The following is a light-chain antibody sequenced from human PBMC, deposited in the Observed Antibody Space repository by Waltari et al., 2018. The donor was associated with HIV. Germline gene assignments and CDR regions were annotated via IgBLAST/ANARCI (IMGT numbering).Light chain of an antibody. J-gene: IGLJ2*01. CDR3: QVWDSSSDHTRV. CDR1: NLGSKR. V-gene: IGLV3-21*02. CDR2: DDS. Sequence: SYVLTQPHPVSVAPGQTARITCGGNNLGSKRVHWYQQKPGQAPVLVVYDDSDRPSGIPERFSGSNSGNTATLTISRVEAGDEADYYCQVWDSSSDHTRVFGGGTKLTVL.